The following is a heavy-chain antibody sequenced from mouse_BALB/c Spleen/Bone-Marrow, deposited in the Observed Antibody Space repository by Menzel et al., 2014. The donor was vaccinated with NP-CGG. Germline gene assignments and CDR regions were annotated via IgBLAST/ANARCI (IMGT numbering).Heavy chain of an antibody. CDR1: GYAFSNYW. J-gene: IGHJ4*01. Sequence: VQLQQSGAELVRPGSSVKISCKASGYAFSNYWMIWMKQRPGQGLEWIGQIYPGDGDTNYNGEFKGKATLTADKSSNTAYMQLSSLTSEDSAVYFCASRGDYSYSMDYWGQGTSVTVSS. CDR2: IYPGDGDT. D-gene: IGHD1-1*01. V-gene: IGHV1-80*01. CDR3: ASRGDYSYSMDY.